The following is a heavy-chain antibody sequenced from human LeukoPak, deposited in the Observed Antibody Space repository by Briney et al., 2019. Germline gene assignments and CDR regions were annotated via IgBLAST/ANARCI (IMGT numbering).Heavy chain of an antibody. D-gene: IGHD1-7*01. J-gene: IGHJ5*02. CDR1: GGTFSSYA. V-gene: IGHV1-69*04. Sequence: ASVKVSCKASGGTFSSYAISWVRQAPGQGLEWMGRIITILGIANYAQKFQGRVTITADKSTSTAYMELSSLRSEDTAVYYCARTAGITGTTWFDPWGQGTLVTVSS. CDR2: IITILGIA. CDR3: ARTAGITGTTWFDP.